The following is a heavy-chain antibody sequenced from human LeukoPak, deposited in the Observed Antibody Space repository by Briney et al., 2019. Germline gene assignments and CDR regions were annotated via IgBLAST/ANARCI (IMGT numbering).Heavy chain of an antibody. D-gene: IGHD1-1*01. J-gene: IGHJ4*02. CDR3: AREGGIGTTQHDY. Sequence: ASVKVSCKASGYTFTSYFMHWVRQAPGQGLEWMGIINPSAGSPGYAQKFQGRVTMTRDMSTSTVYMELSSLTPDDTAVYYCAREGGIGTTQHDYWGQGTLVTVSS. CDR2: INPSAGSP. CDR1: GYTFTSYF. V-gene: IGHV1-46*01.